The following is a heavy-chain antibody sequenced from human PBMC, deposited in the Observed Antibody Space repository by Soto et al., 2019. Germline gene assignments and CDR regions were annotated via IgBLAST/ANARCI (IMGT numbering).Heavy chain of an antibody. V-gene: IGHV1-69*01. J-gene: IGHJ6*02. Sequence: QVQLVQSGAEVKNPGSSVKVSCKASGGTFSSYAISWVRQAPGQGLEWMGGIIPIFGTANYAQKFQGRVTITADESTSTAYMELSSLRSEDTAVYYCARTCIAARQTYYYYGMDVWGQGTTVTVSS. D-gene: IGHD6-6*01. CDR1: GGTFSSYA. CDR3: ARTCIAARQTYYYYGMDV. CDR2: IIPIFGTA.